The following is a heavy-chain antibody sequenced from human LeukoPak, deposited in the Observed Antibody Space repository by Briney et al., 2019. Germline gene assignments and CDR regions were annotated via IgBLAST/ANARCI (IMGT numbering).Heavy chain of an antibody. CDR2: IYYSGST. CDR1: GGSISSSSYY. CDR3: ARLSIVVVVADTFDY. V-gene: IGHV4-39*01. J-gene: IGHJ4*02. Sequence: SETLSLTCTVSGGSISSSSYYWGWIRQPPGKGLEWIGSIYYSGSTYYDPSLKSRVTISVDTSKNQFSLKLSSVTAADTAVYYCARLSIVVVVADTFDYWGQGTLVTVSS. D-gene: IGHD2-15*01.